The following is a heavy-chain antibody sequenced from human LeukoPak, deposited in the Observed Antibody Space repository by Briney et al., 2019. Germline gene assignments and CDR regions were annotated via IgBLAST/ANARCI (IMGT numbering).Heavy chain of an antibody. CDR3: ARDPLGDSSGYYEPSGFDP. V-gene: IGHV1-18*01. J-gene: IGHJ5*02. CDR2: ISAYNGNT. Sequence: ASVKVSCKASGYTFTSYGISWVRQAPGQGLEWMGWISAYNGNTNYAQKLQGRVTMTTDTSTSTAYMELRSLRSDDTAVYYCARDPLGDSSGYYEPSGFDPWGQGTLVTVSS. CDR1: GYTFTSYG. D-gene: IGHD3-22*01.